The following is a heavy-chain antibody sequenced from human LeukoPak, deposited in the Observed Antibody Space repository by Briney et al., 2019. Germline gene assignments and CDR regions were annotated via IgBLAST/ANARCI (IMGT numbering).Heavy chain of an antibody. CDR2: ISSSGSTI. V-gene: IGHV3-11*01. Sequence: GGSLRLSCAASGFTFSDYYMSWIRQAPGKGLEWVSYISSSGSTIYYADSVKGRFTISRDNAKNSLYLQMNSLRAEDTAVYYCARVWFRELGCWYFVYWGQGTLVTVSS. CDR1: GFTFSDYY. D-gene: IGHD3-10*01. J-gene: IGHJ4*02. CDR3: ARVWFRELGCWYFVY.